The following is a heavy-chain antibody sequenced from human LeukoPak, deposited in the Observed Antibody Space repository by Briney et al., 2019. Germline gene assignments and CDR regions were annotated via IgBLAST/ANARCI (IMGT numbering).Heavy chain of an antibody. J-gene: IGHJ4*02. Sequence: SETLSLTCTVSGGSISSSSYYWGWIRQPPGKGLAWIGSIYYSGSTYYNPSLKSRVTISVDTSKNQFSLKLSSVTAADTAVYYCARQRIRSSGWADYWGQGTLVTVSS. V-gene: IGHV4-39*01. CDR1: GGSISSSSYY. CDR3: ARQRIRSSGWADY. CDR2: IYYSGST. D-gene: IGHD6-19*01.